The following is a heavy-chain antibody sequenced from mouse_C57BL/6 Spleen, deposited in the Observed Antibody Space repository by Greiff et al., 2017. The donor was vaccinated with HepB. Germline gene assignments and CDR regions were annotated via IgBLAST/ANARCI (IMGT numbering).Heavy chain of an antibody. Sequence: EVQGVESGGGLVKPGGSLKLSCAASGFTFSSYTMSWVRQTPEKRLEWVATISGGGGNTYYPDSVKGRFTISRDNAKNTLYLQMSSLRSEDTALYYCAREGGTRFDYWGQGTTLTVSS. CDR1: GFTFSSYT. V-gene: IGHV5-9*01. D-gene: IGHD3-3*01. CDR3: AREGGTRFDY. CDR2: ISGGGGNT. J-gene: IGHJ2*01.